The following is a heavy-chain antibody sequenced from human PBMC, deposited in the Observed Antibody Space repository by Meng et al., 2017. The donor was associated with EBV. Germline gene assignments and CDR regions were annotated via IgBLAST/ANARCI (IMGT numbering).Heavy chain of an antibody. J-gene: IGHJ4*02. Sequence: QVQCVKSGAEVKKPGASVKVSCRTSGGTFRSDAVSWVRQAPGQGLEWMGGLIPMVGAPHYAQKFQGRVTIIADESTSTHSMELNSLRSEDTAMYYCASESGRGFTPDYWGQGTLVTVSS. CDR2: LIPMVGAP. D-gene: IGHD3-10*01. CDR1: GGTFRSDA. V-gene: IGHV1-69*01. CDR3: ASESGRGFTPDY.